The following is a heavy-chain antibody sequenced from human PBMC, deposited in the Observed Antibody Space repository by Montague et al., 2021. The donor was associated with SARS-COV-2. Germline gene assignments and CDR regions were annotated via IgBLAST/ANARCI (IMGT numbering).Heavy chain of an antibody. CDR1: GGSISSYY. Sequence: SETLSLTCTVSGGSISSYYWSWIRQPPGKGLEWFGYMYYSGSTNYNPSLKSRVTLSVDTSKNQFSLKLSSVTAADTAVYYCAGDFDYWGQGTLVTVSS. CDR2: MYYSGST. CDR3: AGDFDY. V-gene: IGHV4-59*13. J-gene: IGHJ4*02.